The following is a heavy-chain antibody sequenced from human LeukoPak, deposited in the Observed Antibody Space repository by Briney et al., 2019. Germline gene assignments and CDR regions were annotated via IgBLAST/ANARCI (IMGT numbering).Heavy chain of an antibody. CDR2: IYYSGTT. J-gene: IGHJ4*02. Sequence: SETLSLTCTVSGGSISNYYWAWIRQPPGKGLEWIAHIYYSGTTNYNPSLKSRVTISVDTSKNQFSLKLSSVTAADTAVYYCASYSYYYDSSGYFDYWGQGTLVTVSS. CDR1: GGSISNYY. D-gene: IGHD3-22*01. CDR3: ASYSYYYDSSGYFDY. V-gene: IGHV4-59*01.